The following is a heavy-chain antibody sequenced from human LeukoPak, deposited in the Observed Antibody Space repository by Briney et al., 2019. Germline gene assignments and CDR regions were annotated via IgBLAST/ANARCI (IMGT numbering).Heavy chain of an antibody. Sequence: ASVKVSCKASGYTFTSYGISWVRQAPGQGLEWMGWISAYNGNTNYAQKLQGRAAMTTDTSTSTAYMELRSLRSDDTAVYYCARDRRGYSSSWPFDYWGQGTLVTVSS. CDR1: GYTFTSYG. D-gene: IGHD6-13*01. V-gene: IGHV1-18*01. CDR3: ARDRRGYSSSWPFDY. CDR2: ISAYNGNT. J-gene: IGHJ4*02.